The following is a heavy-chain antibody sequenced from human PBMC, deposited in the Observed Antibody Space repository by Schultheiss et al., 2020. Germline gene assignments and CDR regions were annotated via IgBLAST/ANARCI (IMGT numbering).Heavy chain of an antibody. V-gene: IGHV3-64*04. CDR3: TTGPYSRDHQHYDMDI. Sequence: GESLKISCAASGFTFSSYGMHWVRQAPGKGLEYVSAISGSGGSTYYADSVKGRFTISRDNSENTLYLQMNSLKTEDTAVYYCTTGPYSRDHQHYDMDIWGQGTTVTVSS. CDR1: GFTFSSYG. D-gene: IGHD1-14*01. J-gene: IGHJ6*02. CDR2: ISGSGGST.